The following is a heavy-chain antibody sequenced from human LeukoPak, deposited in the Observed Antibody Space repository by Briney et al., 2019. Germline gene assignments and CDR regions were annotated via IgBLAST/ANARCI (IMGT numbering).Heavy chain of an antibody. Sequence: QPGGSLRLSCAASGFTFSSYSMNWVRQAPGKGLEWVSAISGSGVSTYYADSVKGRFTISRDNSKNTLYLQMNSLRADDTAVYYCAKAYGGAATGTFDSWGQGTLVTVSS. CDR3: AKAYGGAATGTFDS. J-gene: IGHJ4*02. CDR1: GFTFSSYS. V-gene: IGHV3-23*01. CDR2: ISGSGVST. D-gene: IGHD6-13*01.